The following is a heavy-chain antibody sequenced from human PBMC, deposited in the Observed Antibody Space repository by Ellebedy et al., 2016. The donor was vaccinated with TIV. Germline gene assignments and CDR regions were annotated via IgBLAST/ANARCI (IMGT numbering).Heavy chain of an antibody. CDR1: GYTFSDYY. CDR2: LNPNSGDT. V-gene: IGHV1-2*02. Sequence: AASVKVSCKASGYTFSDYYIHWVRQAPGQGLEWLGWLNPNSGDTNYAQKFQGRVSMTRDTSLSTASMELNRLTSDDTAVYYCARELGFGMDFYGMDVWGQGTTVTVSS. J-gene: IGHJ6*02. D-gene: IGHD3-10*01. CDR3: ARELGFGMDFYGMDV.